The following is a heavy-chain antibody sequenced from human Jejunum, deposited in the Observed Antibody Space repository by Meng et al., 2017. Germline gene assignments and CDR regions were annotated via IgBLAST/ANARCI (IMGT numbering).Heavy chain of an antibody. CDR3: VKASGDSPNKNFDS. CDR1: GFSLSHFA. D-gene: IGHD1/OR15-1a*01. Sequence: VELVESGGRAEQPGGSLRTSCAASGFSLSHFAMNWVRQAPGKGLEWVSVISGRGGSTDYADSVKGRFTISRDSSKSTLYLQMNSLRAEDTAVYYCVKASGDSPNKNFDSWGQGTLVTVSS. V-gene: IGHV3-23*04. CDR2: ISGRGGST. J-gene: IGHJ4*02.